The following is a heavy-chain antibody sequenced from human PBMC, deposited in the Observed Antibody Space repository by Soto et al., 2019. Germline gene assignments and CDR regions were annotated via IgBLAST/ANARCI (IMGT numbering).Heavy chain of an antibody. Sequence: SVKVSCKASGGTFSSYAISWVRQAPGQGLEWMGGIIPIFGTANYAQKFQGRVTITADESTSTAYMELSSLRSEDTAVYYCARGARYSGYDQKYYGMDVWGQGNTVTVSS. CDR3: ARGARYSGYDQKYYGMDV. CDR2: IIPIFGTA. V-gene: IGHV1-69*13. J-gene: IGHJ6*02. D-gene: IGHD5-12*01. CDR1: GGTFSSYA.